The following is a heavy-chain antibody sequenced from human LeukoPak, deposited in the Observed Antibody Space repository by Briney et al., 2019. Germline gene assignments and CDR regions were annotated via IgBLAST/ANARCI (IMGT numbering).Heavy chain of an antibody. J-gene: IGHJ4*02. V-gene: IGHV3-23*01. D-gene: IGHD6-19*01. CDR1: GFTFSSYA. CDR2: ISGSGGST. Sequence: GGSLRLSCAASGFTFSSYAMSWVRQAPGKGLEWVSAISGSGGSTYYADSVKGRFNISRDNSKDTLYLQMNSLRAEDTAVYYCAKYGIAVAVGFFDYWGQGTLVTVSS. CDR3: AKYGIAVAVGFFDY.